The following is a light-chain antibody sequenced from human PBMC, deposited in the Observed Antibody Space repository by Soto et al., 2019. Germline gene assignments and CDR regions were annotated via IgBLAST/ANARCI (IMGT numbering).Light chain of an antibody. V-gene: IGKV3-11*01. CDR2: DAS. CDR1: QSVSSY. CDR3: QQRSTSELT. Sequence: EIVLTQSPATLSLSPGERATLSCRASQSVSSYLAWYQQKHGQAPRLLIYDASNSATGIPARFSCSGSGTDFTLTISSLDPEDFAVYYCQQRSTSELTFGGGTKVEIK. J-gene: IGKJ4*01.